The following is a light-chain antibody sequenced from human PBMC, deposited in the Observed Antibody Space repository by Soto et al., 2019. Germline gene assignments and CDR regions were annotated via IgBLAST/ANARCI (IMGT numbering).Light chain of an antibody. Sequence: DIQMTQSPSSLSASVGDRITITCQASEDITNYLHWYQQKPGKAPKLLIYVASNLETGVPSRFSGSGSGTDFSFTISSLQAEDIATYYCQQYDYMPYTFGQGTKLEMK. J-gene: IGKJ2*01. V-gene: IGKV1-33*01. CDR1: EDITNY. CDR3: QQYDYMPYT. CDR2: VAS.